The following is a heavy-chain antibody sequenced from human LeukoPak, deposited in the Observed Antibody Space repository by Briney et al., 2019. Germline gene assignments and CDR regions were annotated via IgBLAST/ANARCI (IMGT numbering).Heavy chain of an antibody. Sequence: GSLRLSCVASGFTFSNYYMHWVRQAPGKGLEWVAIISDDGERKFYADSVRGRITISRDKSKNTLFLQMNSLRADDTAVYFCAKDLSGHWCIDYWGQGTLVTASS. J-gene: IGHJ4*02. CDR1: GFTFSNYY. D-gene: IGHD4/OR15-4a*01. CDR3: AKDLSGHWCIDY. CDR2: ISDDGERK. V-gene: IGHV3-30*18.